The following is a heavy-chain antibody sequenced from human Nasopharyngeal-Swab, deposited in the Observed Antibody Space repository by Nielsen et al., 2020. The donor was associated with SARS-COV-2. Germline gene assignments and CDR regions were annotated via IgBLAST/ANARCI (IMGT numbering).Heavy chain of an antibody. J-gene: IGHJ4*02. CDR3: ARDNRALYYFDY. Sequence: TLSLTCTVSGGSISSGSYYWSWIRQPAGKGLEWIGRIYTSGSTNYNPSLKSRVTISVDTSKNQFSLKLSSVTAADTAVYYCARDNRALYYFDYWGQGTLVTVSS. CDR2: IYTSGST. CDR1: GGSISSGSYY. D-gene: IGHD3-10*01. V-gene: IGHV4-61*02.